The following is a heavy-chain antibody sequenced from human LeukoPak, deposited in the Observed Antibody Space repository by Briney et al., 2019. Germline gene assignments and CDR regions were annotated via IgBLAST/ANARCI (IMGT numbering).Heavy chain of an antibody. CDR3: TRESGAFSPFGF. Sequence: SGTLSLTCAVSGGSILTTNWWSWVRQPPGKGLEWIGEVHPSGASNYNPSLKSRVNMSIDKSKNQLSLELTSVTAADTAIYYCTRESGAFSPFGFWGQGTLVTVSS. V-gene: IGHV4-4*02. CDR1: GGSILTTNW. J-gene: IGHJ4*02. D-gene: IGHD1-26*01. CDR2: VHPSGAS.